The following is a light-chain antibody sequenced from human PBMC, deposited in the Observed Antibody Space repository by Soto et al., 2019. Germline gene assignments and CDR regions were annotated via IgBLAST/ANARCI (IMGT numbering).Light chain of an antibody. CDR3: ASWDYSLSGVL. CDR1: SSNIGSND. J-gene: IGLJ2*01. CDR2: RSN. V-gene: IGLV1-47*01. Sequence: QSVLTQPPSASGTPGQRVTISCCGSSSNIGSNDAFWYQQLPGTAPKLLIYRSNQRRSGVPERFSGSKSGTSASLAISGLRSEDEADYYCASWDYSLSGVLFGGGTKLTVL.